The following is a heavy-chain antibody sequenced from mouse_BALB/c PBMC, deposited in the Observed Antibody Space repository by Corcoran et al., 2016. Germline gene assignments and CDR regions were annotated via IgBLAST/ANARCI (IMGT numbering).Heavy chain of an antibody. CDR1: GYTFTDYV. CDR2: IYPGSGST. J-gene: IGHJ3*01. V-gene: IGHV1-81*01. Sequence: VLLQQSGPELVKPGASVKMSCNASGYTFTDYVISWVKQRTVQGIERIGEIYPGSGSTYYNEKFKGKATLTADKSSNTAYMQLSSLTSEDSAVYFCARPLYGYGGVAYWGQGTLVTVSA. D-gene: IGHD2-2*01. CDR3: ARPLYGYGGVAY.